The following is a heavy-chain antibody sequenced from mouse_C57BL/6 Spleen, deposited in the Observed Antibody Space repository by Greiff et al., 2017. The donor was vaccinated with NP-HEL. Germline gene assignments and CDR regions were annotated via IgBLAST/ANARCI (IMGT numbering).Heavy chain of an antibody. CDR2: IYPSDSET. J-gene: IGHJ1*03. CDR1: GYTFTSYW. CDR3: ARRVVVHWYFDV. D-gene: IGHD1-1*01. Sequence: VKLQQPGAELVRPGSSVKLSCKASGYTFTSYWMDWVKQRPGQGLEWIGNIYPSDSETHYNQKFKDKATLTVDKSSSTAYMQLSSLTSEDSAVYYCARRVVVHWYFDVWGTGTTVAVSS. V-gene: IGHV1-61*01.